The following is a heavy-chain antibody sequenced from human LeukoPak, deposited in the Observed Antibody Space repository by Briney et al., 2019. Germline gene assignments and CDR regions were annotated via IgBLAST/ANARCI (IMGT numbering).Heavy chain of an antibody. D-gene: IGHD3-10*01. CDR2: INHSGST. CDR3: ARGFALLLWFGETRAFDI. Sequence: TSETLSLTCAVYGGSFSGYYWSWIRQPPGKGLEWIGEINHSGSTNYNPSLKSRVTISVDTSKNQFSLKLSSVTAADTAVYYCARGFALLLWFGETRAFDIWGQGTMVTVSS. V-gene: IGHV4-34*01. CDR1: GGSFSGYY. J-gene: IGHJ3*02.